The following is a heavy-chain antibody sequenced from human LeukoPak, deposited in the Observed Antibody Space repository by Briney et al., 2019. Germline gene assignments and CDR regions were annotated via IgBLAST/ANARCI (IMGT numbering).Heavy chain of an antibody. V-gene: IGHV4-59*01. CDR2: IYYSGSA. CDR3: ARYRSSGLDY. J-gene: IGHJ4*02. D-gene: IGHD3-10*01. CDR1: DGSISGYY. Sequence: SETLSLTCTVSDGSISGYYWSWIRQPPGKGLEWIGYIYYSGSANYNSSLRGRVTMAVDTSKNQFSLKLSSVTAADTAIFYCARYRSSGLDYWGQGTLVAVSS.